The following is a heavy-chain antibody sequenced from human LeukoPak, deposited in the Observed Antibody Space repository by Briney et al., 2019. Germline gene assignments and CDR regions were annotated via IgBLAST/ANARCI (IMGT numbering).Heavy chain of an antibody. V-gene: IGHV1-8*01. Sequence: GASVKVSCKASGYTFTSSDINWVRQATGQGLELMGWMNPNSGNTGYAQKFQGRVTMTRNTSISTAYMELSSLRSEDTAVYYCARGDVDFWSGYSRYYYMDVWGKGTTVTVSS. D-gene: IGHD3-3*01. CDR1: GYTFTSSD. CDR3: ARGDVDFWSGYSRYYYMDV. CDR2: MNPNSGNT. J-gene: IGHJ6*03.